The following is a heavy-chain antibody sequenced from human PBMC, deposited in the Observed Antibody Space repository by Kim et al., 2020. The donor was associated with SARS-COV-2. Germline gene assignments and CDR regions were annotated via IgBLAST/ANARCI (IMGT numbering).Heavy chain of an antibody. CDR3: ARDMYYYDSSAPEGSTFDI. D-gene: IGHD3-22*01. CDR1: GFTFSDYY. J-gene: IGHJ3*02. V-gene: IGHV3-11*06. Sequence: GGSLRLSCAASGFTFSDYYMSWIRQAPGKGLEWVSYISSSSSYTNYADSVKGRFTISRDNAKNSLYLQMNSLRAEDTAVYYCARDMYYYDSSAPEGSTFDIWGQGTMVTVSS. CDR2: ISSSSSYT.